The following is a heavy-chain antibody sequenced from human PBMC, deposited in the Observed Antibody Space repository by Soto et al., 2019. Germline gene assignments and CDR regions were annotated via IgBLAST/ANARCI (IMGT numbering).Heavy chain of an antibody. Sequence: EVLLVESGGGLVQPGRSLRLSCAASGFNFDDYAMYWVRQAPGKGLEWVSGISWNTGSIGYVDSVKGRFTISRDNAKNSLYLQMNSLRTEDTALYFCARAFTSGWFGEYYHGMDVWGQGTTVIVSS. D-gene: IGHD6-19*01. CDR3: ARAFTSGWFGEYYHGMDV. CDR2: ISWNTGSI. J-gene: IGHJ6*02. CDR1: GFNFDDYA. V-gene: IGHV3-9*01.